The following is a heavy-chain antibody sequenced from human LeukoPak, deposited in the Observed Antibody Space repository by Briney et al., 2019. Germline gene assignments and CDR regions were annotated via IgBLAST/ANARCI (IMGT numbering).Heavy chain of an antibody. D-gene: IGHD2-2*01. CDR1: EFTFSSYG. V-gene: IGHV3-30*02. Sequence: GGSLRLSCAASEFTFSSYGMHWVRQAPGKGLEWVAFIRYDGSNKYYADSMKGRFTISRDNSKNTLYLQMNSLRAEDTAVYYCAKGLLRYQLLPFQHWGQGTLVTVSS. J-gene: IGHJ1*01. CDR2: IRYDGSNK. CDR3: AKGLLRYQLLPFQH.